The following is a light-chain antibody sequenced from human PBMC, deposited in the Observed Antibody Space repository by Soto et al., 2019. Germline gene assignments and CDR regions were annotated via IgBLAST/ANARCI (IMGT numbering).Light chain of an antibody. CDR2: EVS. CDR3: SSYTSSSTSVV. CDR1: SSNIGGNS. J-gene: IGLJ2*01. Sequence: QSVMTQPPSVSAAPGQKVTISCSGSSSNIGGNSVSWYQQLPGTAPKLLISEVSNRPSGVSDRFTGSKSGNTASLTISGLQTEDEGDYYCSSYTSSSTSVVFGGGTKLTVL. V-gene: IGLV1-51*01.